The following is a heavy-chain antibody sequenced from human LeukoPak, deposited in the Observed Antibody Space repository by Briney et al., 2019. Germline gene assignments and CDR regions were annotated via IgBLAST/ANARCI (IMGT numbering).Heavy chain of an antibody. CDR1: GGSISSYY. J-gene: IGHJ4*02. Sequence: SETLSLTCTVSGGSISSYYWSWIRQPAGKGLEWIGRIYTSGSTNYNPSLKGRVTMSVDTSKNQFSLKLSSVTAADTAVYYCARQPGYSSGWYGNGLYYFDYWGQGTLVTVSS. D-gene: IGHD6-19*01. V-gene: IGHV4-4*07. CDR2: IYTSGST. CDR3: ARQPGYSSGWYGNGLYYFDY.